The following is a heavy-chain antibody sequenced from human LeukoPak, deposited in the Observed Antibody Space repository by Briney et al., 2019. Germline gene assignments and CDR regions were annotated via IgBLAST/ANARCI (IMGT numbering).Heavy chain of an antibody. CDR1: GFTFSSYA. V-gene: IGHV3-23*01. Sequence: GGSLRLSCAASGFTFSSYAMSWVRQAPGKGLEWVSAISGSGGSTYYADSVKGRFTISRDNSKNTLYLQMNSLRAEDTAVYYCAKVGPIPRGWGVIINRSLDYWGQGTLVTVSS. CDR3: AKVGPIPRGWGVIINRSLDY. J-gene: IGHJ4*02. D-gene: IGHD3-10*01. CDR2: ISGSGGST.